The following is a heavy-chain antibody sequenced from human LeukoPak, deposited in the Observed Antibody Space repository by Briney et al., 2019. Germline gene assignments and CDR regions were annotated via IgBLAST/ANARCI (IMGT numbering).Heavy chain of an antibody. D-gene: IGHD3-22*01. CDR1: GFTVSGDY. CDR3: ARDSRGDYSDSSGYRHYYYYGMDV. Sequence: PGGSLRLSCAASGFTVSGDYMNWVRQAPGRGLEWVSVIYRDGRTYYADSVKDRFTISRDNSKNTLYLQMNSLRAGDTAVYYCARDSRGDYSDSSGYRHYYYYGMDVWGQGTTVTVSS. CDR2: IYRDGRT. V-gene: IGHV3-66*01. J-gene: IGHJ6*02.